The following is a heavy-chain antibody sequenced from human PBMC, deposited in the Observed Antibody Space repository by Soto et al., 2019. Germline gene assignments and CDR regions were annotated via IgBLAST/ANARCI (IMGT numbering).Heavy chain of an antibody. CDR2: MNPNSGNT. Sequence: ASVKVSCKASGYTFTSYDINWVRQATGQGLEWMGWMNPNSGNTGYAQKFQGRVTMTRNTSISTAYMELSSLRSEDTAVYYCARGGRIAVAGPPDYYDGMDVWGQGNTVTVSS. V-gene: IGHV1-8*01. J-gene: IGHJ6*02. CDR1: GYTFTSYD. D-gene: IGHD6-19*01. CDR3: ARGGRIAVAGPPDYYDGMDV.